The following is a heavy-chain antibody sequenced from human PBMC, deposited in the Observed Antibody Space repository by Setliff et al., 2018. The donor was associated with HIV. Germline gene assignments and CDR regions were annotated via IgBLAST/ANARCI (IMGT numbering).Heavy chain of an antibody. V-gene: IGHV4-39*01. CDR3: ARGTMVRGVIIVVWNWFDP. CDR1: GASISSSSYY. D-gene: IGHD3-10*01. CDR2: IYYGGTY. J-gene: IGHJ5*02. Sequence: PSETLSLTCTVSGASISSSSYYWGWIRQPPGKGLEWIGNIYYGGTYYYNPSLKSRVSMSVDTSKNQFSLKLSSMTAADTAVYYCARGTMVRGVIIVVWNWFDPWGQGTLVTVSS.